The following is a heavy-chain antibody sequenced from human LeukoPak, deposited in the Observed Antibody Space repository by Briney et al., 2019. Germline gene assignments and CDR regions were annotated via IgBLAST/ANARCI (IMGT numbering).Heavy chain of an antibody. V-gene: IGHV4-59*01. CDR2: IYYSEST. CDR3: ARLYGDYVNEGGGYFQH. D-gene: IGHD4-17*01. CDR1: GGSISSYY. Sequence: SETLSLTCTVFGGSISSYYWSWIRQPPGKGLEWIGYIYYSESTNYNPSLKSRVTISVDTSKNQFSLKLSSVTAADTAVYYCARLYGDYVNEGGGYFQHWGQGTLVTVSS. J-gene: IGHJ1*01.